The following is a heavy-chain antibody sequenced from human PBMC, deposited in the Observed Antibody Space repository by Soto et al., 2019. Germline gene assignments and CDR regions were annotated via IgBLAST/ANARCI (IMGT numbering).Heavy chain of an antibody. CDR2: ISSSSSTI. Sequence: EVQLVESGGGLVQPGGSLRLSCAASGFTFSSYSMNWVRQAPGKGLEWVSYISSSSSTIYYADSVKGRFTISRDNAKNGRFLILRSLSAEATAVYYCAREGGDLDLFDPWAQGTLVTVSS. CDR3: AREGGDLDLFDP. CDR1: GFTFSSYS. V-gene: IGHV3-48*01. J-gene: IGHJ5*02. D-gene: IGHD4-17*01.